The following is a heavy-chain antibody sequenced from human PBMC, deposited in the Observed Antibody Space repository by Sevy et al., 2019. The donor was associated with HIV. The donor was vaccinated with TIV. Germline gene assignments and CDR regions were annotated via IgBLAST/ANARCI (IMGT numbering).Heavy chain of an antibody. D-gene: IGHD3-22*01. J-gene: IGHJ4*02. CDR1: GFNFGSYS. CDR2: ISSSSYHI. V-gene: IGHV3-21*01. CDR3: ARPHYFDSSSVPAY. Sequence: GGSLRLSCVASGFNFGSYSMNWVRQAPGKGLEWVSSISSSSYHIYNADSVKGRFTISRDNAKNSLYLQMNSLRAEDTAVYYCARPHYFDSSSVPAYWGQGTLVTVSS.